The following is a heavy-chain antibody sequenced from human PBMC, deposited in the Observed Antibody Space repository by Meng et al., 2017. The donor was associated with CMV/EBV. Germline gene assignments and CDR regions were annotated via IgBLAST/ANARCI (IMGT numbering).Heavy chain of an antibody. CDR3: ASGYSSSWTSGYFDY. CDR2: ISSSSSYI. J-gene: IGHJ4*02. V-gene: IGHV3-21*01. D-gene: IGHD6-13*01. CDR1: GFTFSSYS. Sequence: LSLTCAASGFTFSSYSMNWVRQAPGKGLEWVSSISSSSSYIYYADSVKGRFTISRDNAKNSLYLQMNSLRAEDTAVYYCASGYSSSWTSGYFDYWGQGTLVTVSS.